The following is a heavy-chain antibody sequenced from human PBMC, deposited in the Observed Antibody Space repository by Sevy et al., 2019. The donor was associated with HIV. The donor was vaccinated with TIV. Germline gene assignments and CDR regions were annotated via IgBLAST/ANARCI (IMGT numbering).Heavy chain of an antibody. J-gene: IGHJ4*02. V-gene: IGHV5-10-1*01. CDR3: ARRGYFDTSGYPDY. D-gene: IGHD3-22*01. CDR1: GHSYTSYW. Sequence: GESLKISCKDSGHSYTSYWISWVRQMPGKGLEWMGRIDPSDSYTNYSPSFQGHVTISADKSISTAYLQWSSLKASDSAMYYCARRGYFDTSGYPDYWGQGTLVTVSS. CDR2: IDPSDSYT.